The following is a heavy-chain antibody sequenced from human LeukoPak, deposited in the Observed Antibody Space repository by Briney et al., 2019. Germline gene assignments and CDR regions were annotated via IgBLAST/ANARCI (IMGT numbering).Heavy chain of an antibody. CDR2: IYPHGDP. J-gene: IGHJ3*02. D-gene: IGHD6-19*01. CDR1: GFTFKNYA. Sequence: PGGSLRLSCTTSGFTFKNYAMTWVRQAPGKGLEWVSAIYPHGDPHYADSVKGRFTTSRDNSKNSLYMQMEALRAEDTALYYCARAKLEPAGTGAFDIWGPGTVVTVSS. CDR3: ARAKLEPAGTGAFDI. V-gene: IGHV3-23*01.